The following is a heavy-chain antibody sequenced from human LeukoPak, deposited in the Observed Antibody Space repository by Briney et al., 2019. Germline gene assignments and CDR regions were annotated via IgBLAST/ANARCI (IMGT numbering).Heavy chain of an antibody. D-gene: IGHD6-6*01. CDR1: GDTFSSYA. V-gene: IGHV1-69*04. J-gene: IGHJ6*02. CDR3: ARDLDERYSSSSGYYYYGMDV. CDR2: IIPILSIA. Sequence: ASVKVSCKASGDTFSSYAISWVRQAPGQGLEWMGRIIPILSIANYAQKFQGRVTITADKSTSTAYMELSSLRSKDTAVYYCARDLDERYSSSSGYYYYGMDVWGQGTTVTVSS.